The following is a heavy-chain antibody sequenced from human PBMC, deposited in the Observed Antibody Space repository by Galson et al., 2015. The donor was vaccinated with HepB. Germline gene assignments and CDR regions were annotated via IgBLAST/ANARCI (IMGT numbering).Heavy chain of an antibody. CDR3: ARVNCTGGSCYSPYYYYYYMDV. CDR2: IIAMFDTA. V-gene: IGHV1-69*01. D-gene: IGHD2-15*01. Sequence: SCKASGGTFSTYTITWVRQAPGQGLEWIGGIIAMFDTANYAQKFQGRVTITADESTSTAYMELSSLRFEDTAIYFCARVNCTGGSCYSPYYYYYYMDVWGTGTTVTVSS. CDR1: GGTFSTYT. J-gene: IGHJ6*03.